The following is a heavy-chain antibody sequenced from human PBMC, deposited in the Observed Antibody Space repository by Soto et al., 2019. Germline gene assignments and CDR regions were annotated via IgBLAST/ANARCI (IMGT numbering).Heavy chain of an antibody. Sequence: PXGLLRLSCEASGFTFSSYATIWVRQAPGKGLEWVSAISGSGGRTSYADSVKGRFTISRDNSKNTLYLQMNSLRAEDTAVYYCAKDQMTALYFDYWGQGTPVTGSS. J-gene: IGHJ4*02. CDR2: ISGSGGRT. V-gene: IGHV3-23*01. CDR1: GFTFSSYA. CDR3: AKDQMTALYFDY.